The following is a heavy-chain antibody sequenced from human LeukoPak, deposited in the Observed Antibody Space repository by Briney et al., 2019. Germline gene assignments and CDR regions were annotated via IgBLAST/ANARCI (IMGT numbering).Heavy chain of an antibody. CDR2: IWYDGSNK. D-gene: IGHD3-22*01. J-gene: IGHJ4*02. CDR3: ARKLGSGSSY. V-gene: IGHV3-33*01. CDR1: GFTFSSYG. Sequence: PARSLTLSCAASGFTFSSYGMHWVRQAPGKGLEWVAVIWYDGSNKYYADSVKGRFTISRDNSKNTLYLQMNSLRAEDTAVYYCARKLGSGSSYWGQGTLVTVSS.